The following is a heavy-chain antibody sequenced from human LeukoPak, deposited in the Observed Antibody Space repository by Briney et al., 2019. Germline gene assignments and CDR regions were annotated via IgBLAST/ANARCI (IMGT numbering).Heavy chain of an antibody. Sequence: ASVKVSCKASAYTLSGYYMHWGRQAPGQGLEWMGWINPKSGATNYAQKFQGRVTMTWDTSINTTFMELSRLRSDDTAVYYCARRIAVAGSPVYYFDYWGQGTLVTVSS. V-gene: IGHV1-2*02. D-gene: IGHD6-19*01. CDR3: ARRIAVAGSPVYYFDY. J-gene: IGHJ4*02. CDR1: AYTLSGYY. CDR2: INPKSGAT.